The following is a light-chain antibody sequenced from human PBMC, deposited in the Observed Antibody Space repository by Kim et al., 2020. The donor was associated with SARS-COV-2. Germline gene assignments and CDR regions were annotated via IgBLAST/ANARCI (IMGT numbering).Light chain of an antibody. Sequence: SYELTQPSSVSVSPGQTARITCSGDVLAKKYARWFQQKPGQAPVLVIYKDSERPSGIPERFSGSSSGTTVTLTISGAQVEDEADYYCYSAADNNLALVSGGGTQLTVL. V-gene: IGLV3-27*01. CDR3: YSAADNNLALV. J-gene: IGLJ3*02. CDR1: VLAKKY. CDR2: KDS.